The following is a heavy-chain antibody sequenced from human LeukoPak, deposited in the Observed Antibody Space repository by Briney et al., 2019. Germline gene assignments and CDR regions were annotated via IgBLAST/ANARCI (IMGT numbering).Heavy chain of an antibody. Sequence: GGSLRLSCAASGFTFSSYAMHWIRQAPGKGLEWVAVISYDGSNKYYADSVKGRFTISRDNSKNTRYLQMNSLRAEDTAVYYCAKDFFHSSTFWGYFDYWGQGTLVTVSS. CDR1: GFTFSSYA. J-gene: IGHJ4*02. V-gene: IGHV3-30-3*01. CDR3: AKDFFHSSTFWGYFDY. CDR2: ISYDGSNK. D-gene: IGHD2-2*01.